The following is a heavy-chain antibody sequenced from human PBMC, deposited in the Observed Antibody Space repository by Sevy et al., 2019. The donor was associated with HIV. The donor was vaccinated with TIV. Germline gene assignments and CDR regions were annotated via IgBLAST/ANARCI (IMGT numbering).Heavy chain of an antibody. Sequence: GGSLRLSCADSGFTFSDYAMSWVRQAPGKGLEWVSAISTSGANTFYADSVKGRFTISRDNSKRMLYLQMSSLRVDDTAVYYCAKDARGWLPGEYWGQGALVTVSS. CDR3: AKDARGWLPGEY. CDR1: GFTFSDYA. D-gene: IGHD5-12*01. CDR2: ISTSGANT. V-gene: IGHV3-23*01. J-gene: IGHJ4*02.